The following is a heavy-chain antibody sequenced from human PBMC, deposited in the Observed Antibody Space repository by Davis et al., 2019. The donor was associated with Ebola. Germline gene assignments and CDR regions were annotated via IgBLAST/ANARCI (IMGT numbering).Heavy chain of an antibody. D-gene: IGHD7-27*01. CDR1: GASITTHF. Sequence: PSETLSLTCTVSGASITTHFWNCIRQTPGKGLEWVGYIHNSGSTNYNPSLQSRLSMSVDVSKNQFSLELSSVTAADTAVYYCVRTAESTLVFDYWGQGALVTVSS. J-gene: IGHJ4*02. CDR3: VRTAESTLVFDY. CDR2: IHNSGST. V-gene: IGHV4-59*03.